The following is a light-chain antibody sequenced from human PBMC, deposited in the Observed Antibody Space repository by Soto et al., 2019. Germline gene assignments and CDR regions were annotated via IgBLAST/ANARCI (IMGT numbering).Light chain of an antibody. CDR1: QSVSSNF. J-gene: IGKJ4*01. V-gene: IGKV3-20*01. Sequence: EIVLTQSPGTLSLSPGERATLSCRASQSVSSNFLAWYQEKPGQAPRLLIYGASSRATGIPDRFSGSGSGTAFTLTISRLEPEDFAVYYCRQYGYSLGFAFGGGTKVEIK. CDR3: RQYGYSLGFA. CDR2: GAS.